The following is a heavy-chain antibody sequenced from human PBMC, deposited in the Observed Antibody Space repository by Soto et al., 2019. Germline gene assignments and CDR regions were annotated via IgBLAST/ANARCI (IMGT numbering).Heavy chain of an antibody. Sequence: PSDTLSLTCAISGDSVSSNIVTWDWIRQSPSRGLEWLGRTYYRSQWFNDYAVSVKSRMTINADTSKNQFSLQLNYVTPEDTAVYYCARLIGTSWFVGWGQGTPVTV. V-gene: IGHV6-1*01. CDR1: GDSVSSNIVT. J-gene: IGHJ4*02. D-gene: IGHD6-13*01. CDR3: ARLIGTSWFVG. CDR2: TYYRSQWFN.